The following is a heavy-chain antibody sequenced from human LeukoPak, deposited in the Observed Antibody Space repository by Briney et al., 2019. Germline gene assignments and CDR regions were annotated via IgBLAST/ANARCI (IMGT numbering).Heavy chain of an antibody. Sequence: GSLRLSCAASGFTFNNYVMSWVRQAPGKGLEWVSGIDYSGGATNYADSVKGRFIVSRDNSKNTLYLQMNSLKAEDTAIYYCAKKSPGRAPFDNRGQGTLVTVSS. D-gene: IGHD3-10*01. CDR1: GFTFNNYV. V-gene: IGHV3-23*01. CDR3: AKKSPGRAPFDN. CDR2: IDYSGGAT. J-gene: IGHJ4*02.